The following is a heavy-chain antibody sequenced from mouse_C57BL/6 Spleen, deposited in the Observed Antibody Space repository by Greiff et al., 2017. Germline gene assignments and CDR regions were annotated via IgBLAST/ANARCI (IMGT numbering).Heavy chain of an antibody. V-gene: IGHV1-26*01. CDR3: ARSGDYDVYAMDY. CDR2: INPNNGGT. CDR1: GYTFTDYY. J-gene: IGHJ4*01. Sequence: VQLQQSGPELVKPGASVKISCKASGYTFTDYYMNWVKQSHGKSLEWIGDINPNNGGTSYNQKFKGKATLTVDKSSSTAYMERRSLTSEDSAVYYCARSGDYDVYAMDYWGQGTSVTVSS. D-gene: IGHD2-4*01.